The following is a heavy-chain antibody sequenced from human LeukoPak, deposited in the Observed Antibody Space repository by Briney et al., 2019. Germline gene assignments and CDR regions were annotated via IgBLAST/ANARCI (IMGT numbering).Heavy chain of an antibody. CDR2: ISYDGTDK. V-gene: IGHV3-30*04. Sequence: GGSLRLSCAASGFTFSNYAMYWVRQAPGKGLEWVSIISYDGTDKYYGDSVKDRFTISRDNSKNTVYLQMNSLRAADTAVYYCASLDRGIAVYWGQGTLVTVSS. CDR1: GFTFSNYA. D-gene: IGHD6-19*01. CDR3: ASLDRGIAVY. J-gene: IGHJ4*02.